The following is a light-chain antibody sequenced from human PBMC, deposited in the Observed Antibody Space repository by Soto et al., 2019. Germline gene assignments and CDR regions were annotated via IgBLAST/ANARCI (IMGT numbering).Light chain of an antibody. CDR1: PAIASF. CDR2: GAS. CDR3: QQLNCXLGT. Sequence: IQLTQSPSSLSASVGDRVTITCLASPAIASFLAWYLQKPGTAPKLLIYGASTLQSGVPSRFSGSRYGRDYPLTIASLHPEDFATYSCQQLNCXLGTSGPGTNV. V-gene: IGKV1-9*01. J-gene: IGKJ1*01.